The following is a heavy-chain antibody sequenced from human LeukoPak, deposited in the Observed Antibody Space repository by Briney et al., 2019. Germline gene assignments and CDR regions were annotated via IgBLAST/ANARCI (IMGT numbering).Heavy chain of an antibody. V-gene: IGHV7-4-1*02. D-gene: IGHD5-12*01. CDR3: ARDNVRGLRSPGDAFDI. Sequence: ASVKVSCKASGYTFTSYAMNWVRQAPGQGLEWMGWINTNTGNPTYAQGFTGRFVFSLDTSVSTAYLQISSLKAEDTAVYYCARDNVRGLRSPGDAFDIWGQGTMVTVSS. CDR1: GYTFTSYA. J-gene: IGHJ3*02. CDR2: INTNTGNP.